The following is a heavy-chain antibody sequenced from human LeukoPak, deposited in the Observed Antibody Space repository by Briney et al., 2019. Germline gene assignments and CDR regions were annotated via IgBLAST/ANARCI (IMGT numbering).Heavy chain of an antibody. CDR3: ARVGGARFDP. Sequence: SETLSLTCTVSGGSISSGSYYWSWIRQPAGKGLEWIGSIYHSGSTYYNPSLKSRVTISVDTSKNQFSLKLSSVTAADTAVYYCARVGGARFDPWGQGTLVTVSS. J-gene: IGHJ5*02. CDR2: IYHSGST. CDR1: GGSISSGSYY. D-gene: IGHD3-16*01. V-gene: IGHV4-39*07.